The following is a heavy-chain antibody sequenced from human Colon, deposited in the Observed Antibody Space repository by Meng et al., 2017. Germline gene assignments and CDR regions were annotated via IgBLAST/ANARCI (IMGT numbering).Heavy chain of an antibody. D-gene: IGHD5-18*01. CDR1: GFAFSNDW. V-gene: IGHV3-74*02. J-gene: IGHJ4*02. CDR2: IKSDGSGT. CDR3: ARGLDSYGSIYFGY. Sequence: HLVKSVRGVFQPVRSLRLSCAASGFAFSNDWMHWVRQVPGKGLVWVSRIKSDGSGTDYADSVKGRFIISRDNAKNTLYLQMNSLTAEGTAVYFCARGLDSYGSIYFGYWGRGTLVTVSS.